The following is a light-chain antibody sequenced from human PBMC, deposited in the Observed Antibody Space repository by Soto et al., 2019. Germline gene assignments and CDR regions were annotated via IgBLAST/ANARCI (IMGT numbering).Light chain of an antibody. J-gene: IGLJ2*01. CDR3: QSYDISLSVSVI. V-gene: IGLV1-40*01. CDR2: GNS. Sequence: QYVLTQPPSVSGAPGQRVTISWTGSSSNIGAGYDVQWYQQLPGAAPKLLIFGNSNRPSGVPDRFSGSRSGTSASLAITGLQAEDEADYFCQSYDISLSVSVIFGGGTKVTVL. CDR1: SSNIGAGYD.